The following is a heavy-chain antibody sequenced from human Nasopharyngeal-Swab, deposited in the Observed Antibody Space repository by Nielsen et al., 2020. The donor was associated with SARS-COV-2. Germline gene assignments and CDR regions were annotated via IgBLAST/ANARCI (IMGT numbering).Heavy chain of an antibody. J-gene: IGHJ6*03. V-gene: IGHV4-34*01. CDR3: ARVGAAPGTLKYYYYYMDV. D-gene: IGHD6-13*01. Sequence: SETLSLTCAVYGGSFSGYSWTWIRQPPGRGLEWIGEINHSGSTKYNPSLKSRVTISIDTSKNQFSLKLRSVTAADTAVYYCARVGAAPGTLKYYYYYMDVWGKGTTVTVSS. CDR2: INHSGST. CDR1: GGSFSGYS.